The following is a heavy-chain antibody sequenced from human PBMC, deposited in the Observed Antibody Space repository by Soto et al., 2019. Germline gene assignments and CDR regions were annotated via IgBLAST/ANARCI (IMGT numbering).Heavy chain of an antibody. Sequence: SETLSLTCAVYGGSFSGYYWSWIRQPPGKGLEWIGEINHSGSTNYNPSLKSRVTISVDTSKNQFSLKLSSVTAADTAVYYCARGISYGAFDYWGQGTLVTVSS. D-gene: IGHD4-17*01. CDR1: GGSFSGYY. CDR3: ARGISYGAFDY. J-gene: IGHJ4*02. CDR2: INHSGST. V-gene: IGHV4-34*01.